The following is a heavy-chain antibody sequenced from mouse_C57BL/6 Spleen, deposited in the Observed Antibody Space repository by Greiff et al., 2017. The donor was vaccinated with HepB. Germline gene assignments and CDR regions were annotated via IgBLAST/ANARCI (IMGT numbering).Heavy chain of an antibody. Sequence: QVQLQQPGAELVKPGASVKLSCKASGYTFTSYWMQWVKQRPGQGLEWIGEIDPSDSYTNYNQKFKGKATLTVDTSSSTAYMQLSSLTSEDSAVYYCARGQGYYYAMDYWGQGTSVTVSS. D-gene: IGHD3-3*01. V-gene: IGHV1-50*01. CDR1: GYTFTSYW. CDR2: IDPSDSYT. J-gene: IGHJ4*01. CDR3: ARGQGYYYAMDY.